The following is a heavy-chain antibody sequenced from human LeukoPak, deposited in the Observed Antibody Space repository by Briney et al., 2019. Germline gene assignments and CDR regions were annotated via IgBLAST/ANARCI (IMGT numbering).Heavy chain of an antibody. CDR1: GGTFSSYA. Sequence: SAKVSCKAPGGTFSSYAISWVRQAPGQGLEWMGGIIPIFGTANYAQKFQGRVTITTDESTSTAYMELSSLRSEDTAVYYCARNVVVVPAAIRVGNYYMDVWGKGTTVTVSS. V-gene: IGHV1-69*05. CDR3: ARNVVVVPAAIRVGNYYMDV. CDR2: IIPIFGTA. J-gene: IGHJ6*03. D-gene: IGHD2-2*02.